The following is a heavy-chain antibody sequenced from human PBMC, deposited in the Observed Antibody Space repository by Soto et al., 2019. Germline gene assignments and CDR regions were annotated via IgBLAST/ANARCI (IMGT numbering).Heavy chain of an antibody. Sequence: QVQLQESGPGLVKPSQTLSLTCTVSGGSISSGDYYWSWIRQPPGKGLEWIGYIYYSGSTYYNPSLNMRVTISVDTSKNQFSLKLSSVTAADTAVYYCARTNFMTTGGGADYWGQGTLVTVSS. V-gene: IGHV4-30-4*01. CDR3: ARTNFMTTGGGADY. CDR1: GGSISSGDYY. D-gene: IGHD4-17*01. CDR2: IYYSGST. J-gene: IGHJ4*02.